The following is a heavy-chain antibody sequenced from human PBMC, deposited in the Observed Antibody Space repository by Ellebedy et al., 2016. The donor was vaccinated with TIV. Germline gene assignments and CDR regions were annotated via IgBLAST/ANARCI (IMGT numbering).Heavy chain of an antibody. CDR1: GDSMSRSSYY. J-gene: IGHJ5*02. Sequence: SETLSLTCTVSGDSMSRSSYYWAWIRQPPGKGLEWIGSIYYSGSTYYNPSLKSRVTISVDTSKNQFSLRLSSVTAADTAVYYCARWFGELLYVRWFDPWGQGTLVTVSS. CDR2: IYYSGST. D-gene: IGHD3-10*01. V-gene: IGHV4-39*01. CDR3: ARWFGELLYVRWFDP.